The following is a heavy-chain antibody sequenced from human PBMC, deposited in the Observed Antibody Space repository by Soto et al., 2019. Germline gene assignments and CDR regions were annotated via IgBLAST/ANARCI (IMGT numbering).Heavy chain of an antibody. CDR2: ISGSGDNT. CDR3: ASYYYGSGSHHDAFDI. J-gene: IGHJ3*02. V-gene: IGHV3-23*01. D-gene: IGHD3-10*01. Sequence: EVQLLESEGGLVQPGGSLRLSCAASGFTFSTYAMTWVRQAPGKGLEWVSAISGSGDNTYYADSVKGRFTISRDNSKNTLYLQMHSLRAEDTALYYCASYYYGSGSHHDAFDIWGQGTMVTVSS. CDR1: GFTFSTYA.